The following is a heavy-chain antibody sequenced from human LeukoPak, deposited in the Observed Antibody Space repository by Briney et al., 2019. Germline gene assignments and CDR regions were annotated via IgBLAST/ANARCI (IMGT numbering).Heavy chain of an antibody. CDR3: ARTSICVSDGMDV. V-gene: IGHV4-61*02. D-gene: IGHD2-2*01. CDR2: IYTSGST. CDR1: GGSISSGCYC. Sequence: TSQTLSLTRPLYGGSISSGCYCWSWIRRTAGKGLEWIGRIYTSGSTNYNPSRRSRVTISVDTSKNQFSLKLSSVTATDTAVYYCARTSICVSDGMDVWGQGTTVTVSS. J-gene: IGHJ6*02.